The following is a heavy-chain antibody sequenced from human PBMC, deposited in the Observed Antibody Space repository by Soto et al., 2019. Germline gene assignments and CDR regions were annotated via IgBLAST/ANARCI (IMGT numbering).Heavy chain of an antibody. J-gene: IGHJ4*02. Sequence: GGSLRLSCAASGFTFSTYWMHWVRQAPGKGLVWVSRINTDGSSTDYADSVKGRFTISRDNAKNTLYLQMNSLRAEDTAVYLCARYCTGGSCSHGFDYWGQGSLVTVSS. V-gene: IGHV3-74*01. CDR1: GFTFSTYW. D-gene: IGHD2-15*01. CDR3: ARYCTGGSCSHGFDY. CDR2: INTDGSST.